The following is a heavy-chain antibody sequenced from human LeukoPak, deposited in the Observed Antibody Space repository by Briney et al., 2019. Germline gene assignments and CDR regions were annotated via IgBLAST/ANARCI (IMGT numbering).Heavy chain of an antibody. V-gene: IGHV4-59*01. Sequence: SETLSLTCTASGGTINYYYWSWIRQPPGKGLEWIGYIYYSGGTDYNPSLKSRVTISVYTSKNQFSLKLSSLAAADTAVYYCARVVASAGTPSWFDPWSQGTLVTVS. CDR1: GGTINYYY. CDR2: IYYSGGT. D-gene: IGHD6-13*01. CDR3: ARVVASAGTPSWFDP. J-gene: IGHJ5*02.